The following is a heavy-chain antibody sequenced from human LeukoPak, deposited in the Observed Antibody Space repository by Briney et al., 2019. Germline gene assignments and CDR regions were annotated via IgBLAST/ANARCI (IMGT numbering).Heavy chain of an antibody. Sequence: SEILSLTCAVYGGSFSGYYWSWIRQPPGKGLEWIGEINHSGSTNYNPSLKSRVTISVDTSKNQFSLKLSSVTAADTAVYYCARVRVSGYCSSTSCYVNYYYGMDVWGKGTTVTVSS. CDR2: INHSGST. CDR3: ARVRVSGYCSSTSCYVNYYYGMDV. J-gene: IGHJ6*04. V-gene: IGHV4-34*01. D-gene: IGHD2-2*01. CDR1: GGSFSGYY.